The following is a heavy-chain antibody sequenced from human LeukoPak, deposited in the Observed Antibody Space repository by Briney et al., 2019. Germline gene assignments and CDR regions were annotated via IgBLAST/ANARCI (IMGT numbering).Heavy chain of an antibody. V-gene: IGHV3-30-3*01. D-gene: IGHD2-21*02. CDR2: ISYDGSTK. CDR3: ARDLLAAAVHHYYGLDV. CDR1: GFTFSTYA. Sequence: QPGGSLRLSCAASGFTFSTYAMHWVRQAPGKGLEWVAVISYDGSTKYYGESVKGRFTISREDSENTVYLQMTSLRAEDTAVYFSARDLLAAAVHHYYGLDVWGQGATVTVSS. J-gene: IGHJ6*02.